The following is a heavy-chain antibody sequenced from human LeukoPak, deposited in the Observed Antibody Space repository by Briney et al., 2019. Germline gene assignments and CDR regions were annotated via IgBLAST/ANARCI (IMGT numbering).Heavy chain of an antibody. CDR3: ARDREQLRAFDI. Sequence: SVKASCKASGGTFSSHAISWVRQAPGQGLEWMGRIIPILGIANYAQKFQGRVTITADKSTSTAYMELSSLRSEDTAVYYCARDREQLRAFDIWGQGTMVTVSS. J-gene: IGHJ3*02. CDR2: IIPILGIA. CDR1: GGTFSSHA. D-gene: IGHD6-13*01. V-gene: IGHV1-69*04.